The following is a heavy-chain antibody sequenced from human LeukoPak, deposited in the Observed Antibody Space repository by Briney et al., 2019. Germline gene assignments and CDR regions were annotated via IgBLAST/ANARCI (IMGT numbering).Heavy chain of an antibody. CDR3: ANLGNYYDSSGPSPGAFDI. CDR2: ISAYNGNT. J-gene: IGHJ3*02. V-gene: IGHV1-18*01. D-gene: IGHD3-22*01. CDR1: GYTFTSYG. Sequence: GASVNVSCKASGYTFTSYGISWVRPAPGQGLEWMGWISAYNGNTNYAQKLQGRVTMTTDTSTSTAYMELRSLRSDDTAVYYCANLGNYYDSSGPSPGAFDIWGQGTMVTVSS.